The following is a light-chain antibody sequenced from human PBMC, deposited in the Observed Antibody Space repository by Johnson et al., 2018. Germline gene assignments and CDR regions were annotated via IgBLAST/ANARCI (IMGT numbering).Light chain of an antibody. CDR2: ENN. CDR3: GTWDSSLSAGNV. V-gene: IGLV1-51*02. CDR1: SYNIGNNY. J-gene: IGLJ1*01. Sequence: QSVLTQPPSVSAAPGQKVTISCSGSSYNIGNNYVSWNQQLPGTAPKLLIYENNKRPSGIPDRFSGSKSGTSATLGITGLQTGDEADYYCGTWDSSLSAGNVFGTGTKVTVL.